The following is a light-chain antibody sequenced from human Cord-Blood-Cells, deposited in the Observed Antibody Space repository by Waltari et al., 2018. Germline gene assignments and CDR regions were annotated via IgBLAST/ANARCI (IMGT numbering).Light chain of an antibody. CDR3: CSYAGSYTFVV. CDR2: DVS. J-gene: IGLJ2*01. V-gene: IGLV2-11*01. CDR1: SSAVSGSNY. Sequence: HSALTQPRSVSGSPGQSVTISCTGTSSAVSGSNYVSWYQQHPGKAPKLMIYDVSKRPSGVPDRFSGSKSGNTASLTISGLQAEDEADYYCCSYAGSYTFVVFGGGTKLTVL.